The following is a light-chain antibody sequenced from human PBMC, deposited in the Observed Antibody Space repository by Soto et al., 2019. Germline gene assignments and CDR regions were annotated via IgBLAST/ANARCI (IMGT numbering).Light chain of an antibody. CDR1: QTIDNK. CDR3: QQYGSSPWT. Sequence: IVMTQSPATLSVSPGERATLSCRASQTIDNKLAWYQQKPGQAPRLLIYGASNRATDTPDRFSGSGSGADFSLTISRLEPEDFAVYYCQQYGSSPWTFGQGTKVDIK. J-gene: IGKJ1*01. CDR2: GAS. V-gene: IGKV3-20*01.